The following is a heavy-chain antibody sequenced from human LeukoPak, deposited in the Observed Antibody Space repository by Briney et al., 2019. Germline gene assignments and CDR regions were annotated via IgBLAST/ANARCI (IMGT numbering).Heavy chain of an antibody. CDR2: IYYSGTT. Sequence: SEPLSLTCTVSGGSISSYYWSWIRQPPGKGLEWIGYIYYSGTTNYNPSLKSRVTISVDTSKNQFSLKLSSVTAADTAVYYCARSSDAFDIWGQGTMVTVSS. J-gene: IGHJ3*02. CDR3: ARSSDAFDI. CDR1: GGSISSYY. D-gene: IGHD6-6*01. V-gene: IGHV4-59*01.